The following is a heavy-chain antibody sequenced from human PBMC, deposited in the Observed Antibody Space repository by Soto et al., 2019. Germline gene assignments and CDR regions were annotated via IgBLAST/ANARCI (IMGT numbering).Heavy chain of an antibody. CDR1: GFTFSSYA. Sequence: EVQMLESGGGLVQPGGSLSLSCAASGFTFSSYAMSCVRQAPGKGLEWVSAISGSGTSTYYADSVKGRFTISSDNSMKRLDLQRNSLTAVDTAVFYCAKDRYCRSTSCSYWYFDLWGRGTLVTVSS. CDR2: ISGSGTST. V-gene: IGHV3-23*01. CDR3: AKDRYCRSTSCSYWYFDL. D-gene: IGHD2-2*01. J-gene: IGHJ2*01.